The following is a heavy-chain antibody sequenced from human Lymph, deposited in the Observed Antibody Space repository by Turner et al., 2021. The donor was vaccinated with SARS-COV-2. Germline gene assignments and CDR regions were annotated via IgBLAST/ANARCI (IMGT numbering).Heavy chain of an antibody. CDR2: ISYDGFNK. J-gene: IGHJ3*02. V-gene: IGHV3-30*04. Sequence: QVQLVESGGGVVQPGRSLRLSCAASGFTFSTYAIHWVRQAPGKGLEWVAVISYDGFNKYYSDSVKGQFTTSRDNSKNTLYLQMSSLRAEDTAVYYCARGSGSYLSAFDIWGQGTMVTVSS. D-gene: IGHD1-26*01. CDR3: ARGSGSYLSAFDI. CDR1: GFTFSTYA.